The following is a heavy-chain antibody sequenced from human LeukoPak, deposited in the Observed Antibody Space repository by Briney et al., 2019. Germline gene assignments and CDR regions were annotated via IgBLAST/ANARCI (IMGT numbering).Heavy chain of an antibody. V-gene: IGHV1-2*02. CDR2: INPNSGGT. Sequence: GASVNVSGKASGYTVTRYYMHWVRQAPGQGVEGMGWINPNSGGTNYAQKFQGRVNMTRDTSISTAYMELSRLRSDDTAVYYCARVRGYCSSTSCYQGRAYLQQWGQGTLVTVSS. CDR1: GYTVTRYY. J-gene: IGHJ1*01. CDR3: ARVRGYCSSTSCYQGRAYLQQ. D-gene: IGHD2-2*03.